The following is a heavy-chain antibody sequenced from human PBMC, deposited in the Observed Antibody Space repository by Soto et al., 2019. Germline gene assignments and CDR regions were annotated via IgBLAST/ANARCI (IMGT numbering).Heavy chain of an antibody. CDR2: ISSNGGST. J-gene: IGHJ4*02. CDR1: GFTFSSYA. D-gene: IGHD3-22*01. CDR3: VKSYYYDSSGPDY. Sequence: GGSLRLSCSASGFTFSSYAMDWVRQAPGKGLEYVSAISSNGGSTYYADSVKGRFTISRDNSKNTLYLQMSSLRAEDTAVYYCVKSYYYDSSGPDYWGQGTLVTVSS. V-gene: IGHV3-64D*06.